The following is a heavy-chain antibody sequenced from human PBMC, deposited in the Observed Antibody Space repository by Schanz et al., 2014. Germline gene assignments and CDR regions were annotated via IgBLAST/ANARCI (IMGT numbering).Heavy chain of an antibody. CDR3: VKDAHSSSWWGGAFDI. V-gene: IGHV3-64D*06. J-gene: IGHJ3*02. CDR1: GFSFSDYS. Sequence: EVQLVESGGGLVQPGGSLRLSCAASGFSFSDYSMNWVRQAPEKGLEYVSAITKDGRSAYYADSVKGRFTISRDNSKSTHYLQMSSLRVEDTAVYYCVKDAHSSSWWGGAFDIWGQGTMVTVSS. D-gene: IGHD6-13*01. CDR2: ITKDGRSA.